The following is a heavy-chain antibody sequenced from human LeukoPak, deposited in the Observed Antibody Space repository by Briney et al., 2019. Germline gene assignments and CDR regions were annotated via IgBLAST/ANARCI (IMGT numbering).Heavy chain of an antibody. CDR3: ARVTTSGWALFNFDY. CDR2: ITWDGDNA. D-gene: IGHD1-26*01. CDR1: GFSFDDYA. J-gene: IGHJ4*02. Sequence: GGSLRLSCAASGFSFDDYAMNWVRQAPGKGLEWVSSITWDGDNAYYADSVKGRFTISRDNAKNTLYLQMNTLRAEDTAVYYCARVTTSGWALFNFDYWGQGTLVTVSS. V-gene: IGHV3-43D*03.